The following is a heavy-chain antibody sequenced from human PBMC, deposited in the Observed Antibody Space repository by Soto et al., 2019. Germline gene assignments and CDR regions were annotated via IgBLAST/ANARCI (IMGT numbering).Heavy chain of an antibody. CDR3: ARDGIVGVTNCWFDP. CDR2: MNPNSGNT. J-gene: IGHJ5*02. D-gene: IGHD1-26*01. Sequence: ASVKVSCKASGYTFTSYDINWVRQATGQGLEWMGWMNPNSGNTGYAQKFQGRVTISRDTSATTVHMELSNLTSEDTAVYYCARDGIVGVTNCWFDPWGQGSLFTLS. CDR1: GYTFTSYD. V-gene: IGHV1-8*01.